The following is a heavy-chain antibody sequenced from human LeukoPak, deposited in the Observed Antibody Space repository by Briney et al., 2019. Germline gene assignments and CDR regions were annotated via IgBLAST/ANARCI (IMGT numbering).Heavy chain of an antibody. J-gene: IGHJ5*02. CDR3: ARAPYYDFWSGNSNWFDP. V-gene: IGHV4-34*01. Sequence: SETLSLTCAVYGGSFSGYYWSWIRQPPGKGLEWIWEINHSGSTNYNPSLESRVTISVDTSKNQFSLKLSSVTAADTAVYYCARAPYYDFWSGNSNWFDPWGQGTLVTVSS. CDR1: GGSFSGYY. D-gene: IGHD3-3*01. CDR2: INHSGST.